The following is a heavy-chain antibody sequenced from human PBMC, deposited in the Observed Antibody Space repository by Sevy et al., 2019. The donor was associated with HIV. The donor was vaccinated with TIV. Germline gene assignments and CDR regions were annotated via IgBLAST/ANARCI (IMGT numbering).Heavy chain of an antibody. CDR1: GDSISSYY. CDR2: IHYSGST. V-gene: IGHV4-59*01. D-gene: IGHD6-6*01. Sequence: ETLSLTCTVSGDSISSYYWSWMRQPPGKGLEWIGYIHYSGSTNYDPSLKSRVTISVDTSKSQFSLNLNSVTAADTAVYFCARASGQSTSSRYFDFWGQGTLVTVSS. J-gene: IGHJ4*02. CDR3: ARASGQSTSSRYFDF.